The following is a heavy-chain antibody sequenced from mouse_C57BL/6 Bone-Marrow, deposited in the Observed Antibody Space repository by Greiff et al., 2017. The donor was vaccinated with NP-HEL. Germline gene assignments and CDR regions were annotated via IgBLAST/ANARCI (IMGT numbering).Heavy chain of an antibody. Sequence: EVKLVESGGGLVKPGGSLKLSCAASGFTFSSYAMSWVRQTPEKRLEWVATISDGGSYTYYPDNVKGRFTFSRDNAKNNLYLQMSHLKSEDTAMYYCALVATVRYFDYWGQGTTLTVSS. V-gene: IGHV5-4*03. CDR3: ALVATVRYFDY. D-gene: IGHD1-1*01. J-gene: IGHJ2*01. CDR2: ISDGGSYT. CDR1: GFTFSSYA.